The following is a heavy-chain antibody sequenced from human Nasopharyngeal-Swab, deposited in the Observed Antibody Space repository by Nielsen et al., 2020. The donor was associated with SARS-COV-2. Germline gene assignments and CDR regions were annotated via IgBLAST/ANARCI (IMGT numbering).Heavy chain of an antibody. CDR1: GFTFSSYA. D-gene: IGHD1-26*01. CDR2: ISYDGSNK. Sequence: GESLKISCAASGFTFSSYAMHWVRQAPGKGLEWVAVISYDGSNKYYADSVKGRFTISKDSAKNSLYLQMNSLRADDTAVYFCARIAGRGSIYYYYMDVWGTGTTVTVSS. V-gene: IGHV3-30*04. J-gene: IGHJ6*03. CDR3: ARIAGRGSIYYYYMDV.